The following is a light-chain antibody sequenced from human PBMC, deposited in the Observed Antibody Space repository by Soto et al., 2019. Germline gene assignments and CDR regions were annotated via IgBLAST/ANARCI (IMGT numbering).Light chain of an antibody. CDR1: NIGSKS. Sequence: SYELTQPPSVSVAPGKTARITCGGDNIGSKSVHWHQQKPGQAPVLVIFYDSDRPSGIPERFSGSNSENTATLTISRVEAGDEADYYCQVWDSSSDHPVFGGGTKLTVL. J-gene: IGLJ2*01. CDR3: QVWDSSSDHPV. V-gene: IGLV3-21*04. CDR2: YDS.